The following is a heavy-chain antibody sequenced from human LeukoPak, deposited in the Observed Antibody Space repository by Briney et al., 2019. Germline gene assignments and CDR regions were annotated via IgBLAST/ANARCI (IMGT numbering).Heavy chain of an antibody. Sequence: PSETLSLTCTVSGGSISSYYWSWIRQPPGKGLEWIGEINHSGSTNYNPSLKSRVTISVDTSKNQFSLKLSSVTAADTAVYYCARQAKSDFWSYYYYMDVWGKGTTVTVSS. CDR2: INHSGST. CDR3: ARQAKSDFWSYYYYMDV. J-gene: IGHJ6*03. CDR1: GGSISSYY. V-gene: IGHV4-34*01. D-gene: IGHD3-3*01.